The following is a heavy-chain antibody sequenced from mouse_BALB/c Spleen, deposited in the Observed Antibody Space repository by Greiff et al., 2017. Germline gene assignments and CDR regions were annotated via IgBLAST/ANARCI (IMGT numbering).Heavy chain of an antibody. Sequence: QVQLQQPGAELVRPGASVKLSCKASGYTFTSYWINWVKQRPGQGLEWIGNIYPSDSYTNYNQKFKDKATLTVDKSSSTAYMQLSSPTSEDSAVYSCTGGLRLAWFAYWGQGTLVTVSA. V-gene: IGHV1-69*02. CDR1: GYTFTSYW. CDR2: IYPSDSYT. D-gene: IGHD2-4*01. CDR3: TGGLRLAWFAY. J-gene: IGHJ3*01.